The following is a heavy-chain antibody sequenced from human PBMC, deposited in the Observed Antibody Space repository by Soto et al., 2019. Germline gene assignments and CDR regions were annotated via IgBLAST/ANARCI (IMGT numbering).Heavy chain of an antibody. J-gene: IGHJ4*02. CDR2: INPNSGGT. Sequence: ASVKVSCKASGYPFTGYYMHWVRQAPGQGLEWMGWINPNSGGTNYAQKFQGRVTMTRDTSISTAYMELRRLRSDDTGVYYCARESPGIAAAGIDYWGQGTLVTVSS. D-gene: IGHD6-13*01. V-gene: IGHV1-2*02. CDR3: ARESPGIAAAGIDY. CDR1: GYPFTGYY.